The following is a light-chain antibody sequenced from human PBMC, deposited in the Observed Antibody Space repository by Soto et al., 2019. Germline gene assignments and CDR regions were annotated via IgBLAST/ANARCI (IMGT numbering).Light chain of an antibody. CDR2: GAS. CDR1: RSVSSN. J-gene: IGKJ2*01. V-gene: IGKV3-15*01. Sequence: EIVMTQSPATLSVSPGERATLSCRASRSVSSNLAWYQQKSGQAPRLLMYGASTRATGIPARFRGSGSGTEFTLTISSLQSEDFAVYYCQQYNNWPPYTFGQGTKLEI. CDR3: QQYNNWPPYT.